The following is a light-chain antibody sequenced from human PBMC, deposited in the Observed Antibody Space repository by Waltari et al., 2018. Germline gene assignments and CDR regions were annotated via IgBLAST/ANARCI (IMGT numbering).Light chain of an antibody. Sequence: GERATLSGRVSQASSNSYLARYQQKPGQAPRLLIYNASLRGRGSPEKFSVSGTGTEYTGTISTPEPEDFVVYYCHQYGGPPRTFGQGTEVEIK. J-gene: IGKJ1*01. CDR3: HQYGGPPRT. CDR2: NAS. V-gene: IGKV3-20*01. CDR1: QASSNSY.